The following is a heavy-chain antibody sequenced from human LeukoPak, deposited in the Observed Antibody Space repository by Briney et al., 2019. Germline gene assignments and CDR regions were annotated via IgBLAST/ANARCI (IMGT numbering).Heavy chain of an antibody. CDR2: FDPEDGET. CDR3: ATSPLISGLVRDGMDV. J-gene: IGHJ6*02. CDR1: GYTLTELS. V-gene: IGHV1-24*01. D-gene: IGHD3/OR15-3a*01. Sequence: ASVKVSCKVSGYTLTELSMHWVRQAPGKGLEWMGGFDPEDGETIYAQKFQGRVTMTEDTSTDTAYMELSSLRSEDTAVYYCATSPLISGLVRDGMDVWGQGTTVTVSS.